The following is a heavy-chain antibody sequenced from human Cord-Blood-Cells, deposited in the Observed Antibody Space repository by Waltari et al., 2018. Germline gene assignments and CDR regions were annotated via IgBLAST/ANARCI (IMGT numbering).Heavy chain of an antibody. V-gene: IGHV3-23*01. CDR1: GFPFSSYA. CDR3: AKDRGYYDILTGYYHDAFDI. CDR2: ISGSGGRT. J-gene: IGHJ3*02. D-gene: IGHD3-9*01. Sequence: EVQLLESGGGLVQPGGSLRLSCAASGFPFSSYAMSWVRQAPVKGLGWVAAISGSGGRTYYADSVKGRFTISRDNSKNTLYLKMNSLRAEDTAVYYCAKDRGYYDILTGYYHDAFDIWGQGTMVTVSS.